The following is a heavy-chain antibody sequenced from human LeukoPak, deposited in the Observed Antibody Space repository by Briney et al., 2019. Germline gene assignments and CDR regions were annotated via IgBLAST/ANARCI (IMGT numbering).Heavy chain of an antibody. D-gene: IGHD4-11*01. J-gene: IGHJ6*02. V-gene: IGHV4-31*03. Sequence: SETLSLTCTVSGGSISSGGYYWSWIRQHPGKGLEWIGYIYYSGSTYYNPSLKSRVTISVDTSRNQFSLKLSSVTAADTAVYYCARAQVDYNNGPGSQGYYSYGMDVWGQGTTVTVSS. CDR1: GGSISSGGYY. CDR3: ARAQVDYNNGPGSQGYYSYGMDV. CDR2: IYYSGST.